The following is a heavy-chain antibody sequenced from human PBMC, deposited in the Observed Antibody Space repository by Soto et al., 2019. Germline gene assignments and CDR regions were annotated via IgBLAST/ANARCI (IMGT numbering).Heavy chain of an antibody. CDR2: ISDSGTGT. Sequence: EVQILESGGGLVQPGGSLRLSCAASGFTFSSYAMYWVRQAPGKGLAWVSGISDSGTGTYYADSVKGRFTISRDNSKNTVYLQMKSLRAEATAVYYCAKDHTVVIRDAFDIWGQGTMVNFSS. V-gene: IGHV3-23*01. CDR1: GFTFSSYA. CDR3: AKDHTVVIRDAFDI. D-gene: IGHD3-22*01. J-gene: IGHJ3*02.